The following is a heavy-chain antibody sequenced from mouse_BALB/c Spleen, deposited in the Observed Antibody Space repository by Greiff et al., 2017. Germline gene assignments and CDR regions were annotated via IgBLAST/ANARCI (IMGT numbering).Heavy chain of an antibody. CDR3: ARRGIYWGFAY. J-gene: IGHJ3*01. D-gene: IGHD2-1*01. Sequence: EVQLVESGPGLVKPSQSLSLTCTVTGYSITSDYAWNWIRQFPGNKLEWMGYISYSGSTSYNPSLKSRISITRDTSKNQFFLQLNSVTTEDTATYYCARRGIYWGFAYWGQGTLVTVSA. CDR1: GYSITSDYA. CDR2: ISYSGST. V-gene: IGHV3-2*02.